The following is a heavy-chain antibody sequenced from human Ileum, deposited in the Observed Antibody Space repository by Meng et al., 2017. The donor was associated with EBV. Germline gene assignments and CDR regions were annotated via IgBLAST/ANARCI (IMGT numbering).Heavy chain of an antibody. V-gene: IGHV4-4*02. Sequence: QVQLPRSGPGLGKPSGTLSLICVVFDGSISSSNWWSWVRQPPGKGLEWIGQIYYSGSPSYNPSLKSRVTMSVDKSKNQVSLNLNSVTAADTALYYCARHSGYNQGYWGQGTLVTVSS. CDR3: ARHSGYNQGY. CDR1: DGSISSSNW. D-gene: IGHD5-24*01. CDR2: IYYSGSP. J-gene: IGHJ4*02.